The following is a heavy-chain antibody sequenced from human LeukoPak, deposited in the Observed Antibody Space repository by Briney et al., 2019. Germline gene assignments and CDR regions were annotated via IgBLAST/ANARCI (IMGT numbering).Heavy chain of an antibody. D-gene: IGHD4-17*01. Sequence: SAKVSCKASGGTFSSYAISWVRQAPGQGLEWMGRIIPILGIANYAQKFQGRVTITADKSTNTAYMELSSLRSEDTAVYYCARLMTTVTTVPHWGQGTLVTVFS. CDR1: GGTFSSYA. CDR3: ARLMTTVTTVPH. J-gene: IGHJ4*02. CDR2: IIPILGIA. V-gene: IGHV1-69*04.